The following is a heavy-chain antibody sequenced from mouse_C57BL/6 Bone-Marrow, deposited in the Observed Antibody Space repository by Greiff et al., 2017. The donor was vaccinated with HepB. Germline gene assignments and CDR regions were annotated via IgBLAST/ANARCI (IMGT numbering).Heavy chain of an antibody. Sequence: VKLMESGAELVRPGTSVKVSCKASGYAFTNYLIEWVKQRPGQGLEWIGVINPGSGGTNYNEKFKGKATLTADKSYSTAYMQLSSLTSEDSAVYFCARRGIYYDDWGQGTTLTVSS. CDR3: ARRGIYYDD. CDR1: GYAFTNYL. V-gene: IGHV1-54*01. CDR2: INPGSGGT. J-gene: IGHJ2*01.